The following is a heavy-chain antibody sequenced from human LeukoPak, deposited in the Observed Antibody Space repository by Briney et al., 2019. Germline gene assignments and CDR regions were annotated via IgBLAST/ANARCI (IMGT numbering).Heavy chain of an antibody. D-gene: IGHD6-6*01. CDR3: ARAQYRVIDY. CDR2: ISSSGNTK. Sequence: GGSLRLSRAASGFTFSSYEMKWVRQAPGKGLEWVSYISSSGNTKYYADSVKGRFTISRDSAKKSLYLEVNSLRAEDTAVYYCARAQYRVIDYWGQGTLVTVSS. CDR1: GFTFSSYE. V-gene: IGHV3-48*03. J-gene: IGHJ4*02.